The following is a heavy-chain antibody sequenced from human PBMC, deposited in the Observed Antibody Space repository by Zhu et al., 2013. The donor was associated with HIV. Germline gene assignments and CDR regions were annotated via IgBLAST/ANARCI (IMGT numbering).Heavy chain of an antibody. V-gene: IGHV1-2*02. Sequence: QVQLVQSGAEVKKPGASVKVSCKASGYTFTDYYMHWVRQAPGQGLEWMGWINPKSGGTKYAQKFQGRVTMTRDTSISTAYMELSWLRSDDTAVYYCTRVMGYYRLGYWGQGTLVAVPS. D-gene: IGHD2-15*01. CDR1: GYTFTDYY. CDR3: TRVMGYYRLGY. CDR2: INPKSGGT. J-gene: IGHJ4*02.